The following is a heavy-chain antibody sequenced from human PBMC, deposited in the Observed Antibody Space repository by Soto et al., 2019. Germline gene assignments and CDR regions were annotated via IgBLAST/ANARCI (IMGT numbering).Heavy chain of an antibody. V-gene: IGHV3-7*01. CDR3: ATHGVTPIQGFHS. D-gene: IGHD2-21*01. J-gene: IGHJ4*02. CDR2: IKHDGSEK. CDR1: GFTFSSYW. Sequence: EVQLVESGGGLVQPGGSLRLYCAASGFTFSSYWMSWVRQAPGKGLEWVANIKHDGSEKYYVDSVKGRFTISRDNVKNSLYLQMNSLRAEDTAVYYCATHGVTPIQGFHSWGQGTLVTVSS.